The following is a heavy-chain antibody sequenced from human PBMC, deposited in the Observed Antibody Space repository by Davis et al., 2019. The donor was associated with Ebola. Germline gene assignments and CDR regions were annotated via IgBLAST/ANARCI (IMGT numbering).Heavy chain of an antibody. Sequence: GESLKISCAASGFTFSSYWMSWVRQAPGKGLEWVANIKQDGSEKYYVDSVKGRFTISRDNAKNTMYLQMNSLSAEDTAVYYCARMSYCSGGSCYSGGLDVWGKGTTVTVSS. D-gene: IGHD2-15*01. CDR1: GFTFSSYW. CDR2: IKQDGSEK. V-gene: IGHV3-7*01. CDR3: ARMSYCSGGSCYSGGLDV. J-gene: IGHJ6*04.